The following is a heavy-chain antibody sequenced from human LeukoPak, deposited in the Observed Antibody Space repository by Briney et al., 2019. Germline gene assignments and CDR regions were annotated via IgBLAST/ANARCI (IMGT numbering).Heavy chain of an antibody. D-gene: IGHD2-2*02. CDR2: ISSSSSTI. CDR3: ARTAIQNY. CDR1: GFTFSSYG. V-gene: IGHV3-48*04. Sequence: PGGSLRLSCAASGFTFSSYGMHWVRQAPGKGLEWVSYISSSSSTIYYADSVKGRFTISRDNAKNSLYLQMNSLRAEDTAVYYCARTAIQNYWGQGTLVTVSS. J-gene: IGHJ4*02.